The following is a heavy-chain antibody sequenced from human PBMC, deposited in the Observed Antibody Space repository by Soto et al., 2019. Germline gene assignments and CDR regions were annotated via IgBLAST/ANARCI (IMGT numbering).Heavy chain of an antibody. D-gene: IGHD2-15*01. CDR3: AREGRSGGSCFFDY. V-gene: IGHV1-8*01. Sequence: QVPLVQSGAEVKKPGASVKVSCKASGYTFTSYDINWVRQATGQGLEWMGWMNPNSGNTGYAQKFRGRVTMTRNTSISTAYMELSSLRSEDTAVYYCAREGRSGGSCFFDYWGQGTLVTVSS. CDR2: MNPNSGNT. J-gene: IGHJ4*02. CDR1: GYTFTSYD.